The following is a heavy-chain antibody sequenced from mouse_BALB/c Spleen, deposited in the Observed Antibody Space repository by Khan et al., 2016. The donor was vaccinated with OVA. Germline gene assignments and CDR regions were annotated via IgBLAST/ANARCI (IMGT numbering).Heavy chain of an antibody. CDR2: INPYNVGT. D-gene: IGHD1-1*01. CDR1: GYSFTDYT. J-gene: IGHJ3*01. Sequence: EVQLQQSGPELVKPGASVKISCKASGYSFTDYTMNWVKQSHGKNFEWIGLINPYNVGTNYNQKFKGKATLIVDKSSTPAHMELLSLPSEDSAVYYCSRGGYGELAYWGQGTLVTVSA. V-gene: IGHV1-18*01. CDR3: SRGGYGELAY.